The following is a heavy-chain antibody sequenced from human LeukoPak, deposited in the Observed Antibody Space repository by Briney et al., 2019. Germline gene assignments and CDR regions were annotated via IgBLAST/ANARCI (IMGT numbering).Heavy chain of an antibody. V-gene: IGHV4-59*01. CDR2: IYYSGST. Sequence: SETLSLTCTVSGGSISSYYWSWIRQPPGKGLEWIGYIYYSGSTNYNPSLKSRVTISVDTSKNQFSLKLSSVTAADTAVYYCARGPGPNPLDYWGQGTLVTVSS. CDR1: GGSISSYY. D-gene: IGHD1-14*01. J-gene: IGHJ4*02. CDR3: ARGPGPNPLDY.